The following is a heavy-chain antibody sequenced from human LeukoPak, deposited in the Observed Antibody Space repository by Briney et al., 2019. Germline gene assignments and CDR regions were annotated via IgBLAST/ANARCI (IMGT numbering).Heavy chain of an antibody. Sequence: QAGGSLRLSCAASGFTFDDYAMHWVRQAPGKGLEWVSGISWNSGSIGYADSVKGRFTISRDNAKNSLYLQMNSLRAEDMALYYCAKGIITMITDAFDIWGQGTMVTVSS. J-gene: IGHJ3*02. CDR2: ISWNSGSI. CDR3: AKGIITMITDAFDI. V-gene: IGHV3-9*03. D-gene: IGHD3-22*01. CDR1: GFTFDDYA.